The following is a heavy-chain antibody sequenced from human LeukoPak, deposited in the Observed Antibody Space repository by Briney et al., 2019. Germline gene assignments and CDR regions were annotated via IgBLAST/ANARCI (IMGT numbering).Heavy chain of an antibody. CDR1: AFTFDDFP. J-gene: IGHJ4*02. D-gene: IGHD3-16*01. V-gene: IGHV3-30-3*01. CDR3: ARDPVSTGLQINSDY. CDR2: MSNDGNNE. Sequence: GGSLRLSCTASAFTFDDFPMHWVRQAPGKGLEWVAVMSNDGNNEYYADSVKGRFTIFRDNSKNTLYLQMNSLRAEDTAVYYCARDPVSTGLQINSDYWGQGTLVTVSS.